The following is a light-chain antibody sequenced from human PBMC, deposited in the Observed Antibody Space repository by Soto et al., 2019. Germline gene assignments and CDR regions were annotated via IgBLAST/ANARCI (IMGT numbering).Light chain of an antibody. Sequence: EIVETQCVDTLSLSPGERSTLSCMASQSVSSSYLAWYQQKPGQAPRLLIYDASTRATGIPARFSGSGSGTDFTLTISGLQSEDFAVYSCQQDPNWPITFGQGTRLEIK. CDR1: QSVSSSY. CDR2: DAS. J-gene: IGKJ5*01. V-gene: IGKV3D-7*01. CDR3: QQDPNWPIT.